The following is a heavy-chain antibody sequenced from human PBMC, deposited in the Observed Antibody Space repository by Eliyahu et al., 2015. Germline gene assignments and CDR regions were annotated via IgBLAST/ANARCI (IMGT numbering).Heavy chain of an antibody. Sequence: QVQLQESGPGLVKPSETLSLTCTVSGGSISSYYWSWIRQPPGKGLEWIGYIYYSGSTNYNPPLKSRVTISVDTSKNQFSLKLSSVTAADTAVYYCARLESQGFGENMGSYYFDYWGQGTLVTVSS. J-gene: IGHJ4*02. CDR3: ARLESQGFGENMGSYYFDY. CDR2: IYYSGST. D-gene: IGHD3-10*01. V-gene: IGHV4-59*01. CDR1: GGSISSYY.